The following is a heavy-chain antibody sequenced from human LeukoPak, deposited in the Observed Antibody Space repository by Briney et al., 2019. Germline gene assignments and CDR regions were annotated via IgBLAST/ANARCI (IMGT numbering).Heavy chain of an antibody. J-gene: IGHJ4*02. CDR3: AKVLVLVSANRYYFDY. CDR2: ISGSGNST. D-gene: IGHD2-15*01. V-gene: IGHV3-23*01. Sequence: PGGSLRLPCAAAGLTFSGSAMSWVRQAPGKGLEWVSLISGSGNSTYYADSVKGRFTISRDNSKNTLYLQMNSLRAEDTAVYYYAKVLVLVSANRYYFDYWGQGTLVTVSS. CDR1: GLTFSGSA.